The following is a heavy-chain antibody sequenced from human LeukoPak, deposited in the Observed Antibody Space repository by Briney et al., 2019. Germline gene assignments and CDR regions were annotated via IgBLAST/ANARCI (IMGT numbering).Heavy chain of an antibody. Sequence: GGSLRLSCAASGFTFSSYGMHWVRQAPGKGLEWVAVIWYDGRNKYYADSVKGRFTISRDNSKNTLYLQMNSLRAEDTAVYYCARGSIAAAGTGIYYYYYYMDVWGQGTTVTVSS. CDR2: IWYDGRNK. CDR1: GFTFSSYG. D-gene: IGHD6-13*01. CDR3: ARGSIAAAGTGIYYYYYYMDV. J-gene: IGHJ6*03. V-gene: IGHV3-33*01.